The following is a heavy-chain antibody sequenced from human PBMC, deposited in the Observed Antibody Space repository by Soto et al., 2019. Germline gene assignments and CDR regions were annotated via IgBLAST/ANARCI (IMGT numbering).Heavy chain of an antibody. D-gene: IGHD3-9*01. J-gene: IGHJ4*02. CDR2: IYYSGGT. Sequence: QLQLQESGPGLVNLSGTLSPTSPVSGGSFSSISSFWGWIRQPPGKGLEWIGSIYYSGGTYYNPSLKSRVTISVDTSKNQFSLKLSSVTAADTAVYYCASVNILTGYYLDHWGQGTLVTVSS. CDR1: GGSFSSISSF. CDR3: ASVNILTGYYLDH. V-gene: IGHV4-39*01.